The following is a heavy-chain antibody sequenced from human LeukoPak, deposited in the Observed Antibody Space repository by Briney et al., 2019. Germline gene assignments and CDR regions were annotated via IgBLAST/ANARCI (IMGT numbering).Heavy chain of an antibody. J-gene: IGHJ4*02. CDR1: GYTLTELS. CDR2: FDPEDGET. Sequence: VKVSCKVSGYTLTELSMHWVRQAPGKGLEWMGGFDPEDGETIYAQKFQGRVTITADESTSTAYMELSSLRSEDTAVYYCARDFPASWVNWGQGTLVTVSS. D-gene: IGHD3-3*01. CDR3: ARDFPASWVN. V-gene: IGHV1-24*01.